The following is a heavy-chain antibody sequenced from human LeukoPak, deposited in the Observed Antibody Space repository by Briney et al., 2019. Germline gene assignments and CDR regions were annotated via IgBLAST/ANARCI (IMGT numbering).Heavy chain of an antibody. CDR3: AREWELLRSWFDP. CDR1: GGTFSSYA. Sequence: SVKVSCKASGGTFSSYAISWVRQAPGQGLEWMGGIVPIFGTANYAQKFQGRVTITADESTSTAYMELSSLRSEDTAVYYCAREWELLRSWFDPWGQGTLVTVSS. D-gene: IGHD1-26*01. V-gene: IGHV1-69*13. CDR2: IVPIFGTA. J-gene: IGHJ5*02.